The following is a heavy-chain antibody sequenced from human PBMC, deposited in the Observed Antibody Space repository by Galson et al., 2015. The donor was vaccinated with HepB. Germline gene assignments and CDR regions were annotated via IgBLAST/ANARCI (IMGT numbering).Heavy chain of an antibody. V-gene: IGHV1-18*01. CDR3: ARAPTSYYFSSGSSRSDDAFET. D-gene: IGHD3-10*01. CDR2: ISPYNGNR. J-gene: IGHJ3*02. CDR1: GYTFTSYA. Sequence: SVKVSCKASGYTFTSYAIHWVRQAPGQRLEWMGWISPYNGNRHFSERFQDRFSMTIETSTTTAYMELRRLKSDDTAVYYCARAPTSYYFSSGSSRSDDAFETWGQGTFVTVS.